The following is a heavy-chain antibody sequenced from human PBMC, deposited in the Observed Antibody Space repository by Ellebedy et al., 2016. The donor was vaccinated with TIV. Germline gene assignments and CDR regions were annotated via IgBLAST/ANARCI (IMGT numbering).Heavy chain of an antibody. J-gene: IGHJ4*02. Sequence: GESLKISCAASGFIFSSYAMHWVRQAPGKGLEYVSAISYNGGSTSYASSVKGRFTISRDNSKNTLYLQMGSLRPEDMAVYYCARGIQSGHYFSAYWGQGTLVTVSS. CDR2: ISYNGGST. CDR1: GFIFSSYA. V-gene: IGHV3-64*01. CDR3: ARGIQSGHYFSAY. D-gene: IGHD1-26*01.